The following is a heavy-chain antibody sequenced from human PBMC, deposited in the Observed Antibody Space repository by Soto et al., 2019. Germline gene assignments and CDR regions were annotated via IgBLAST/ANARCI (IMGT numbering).Heavy chain of an antibody. CDR1: GGSISSSSYY. V-gene: IGHV4-39*01. D-gene: IGHD3-3*01. Sequence: SETLSLTCTVSGGSISSSSYYWGWIRRPPGKGLEWIGSIYYSGSTYYNPSLKSRVTISVDTSKNQFSLKLSSVTAADTAVYYCARHEGLRFLEWLSSFRFDPWGQGTLVTVSS. J-gene: IGHJ5*02. CDR2: IYYSGST. CDR3: ARHEGLRFLEWLSSFRFDP.